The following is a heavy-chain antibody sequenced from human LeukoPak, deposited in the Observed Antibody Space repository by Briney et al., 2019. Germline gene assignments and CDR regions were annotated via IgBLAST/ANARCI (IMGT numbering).Heavy chain of an antibody. Sequence: SETLSLTCTVSGASMSDYYWSWIRQPPGKGLEWIGYIYYTGSTNYNPSLKSRVTMSVDTSKNQISLKLSSVTAADSAVYYCATRVRYFGQNDYWGQGTLVTVSS. D-gene: IGHD3-9*01. V-gene: IGHV4-59*08. J-gene: IGHJ4*02. CDR2: IYYTGST. CDR3: ATRVRYFGQNDY. CDR1: GASMSDYY.